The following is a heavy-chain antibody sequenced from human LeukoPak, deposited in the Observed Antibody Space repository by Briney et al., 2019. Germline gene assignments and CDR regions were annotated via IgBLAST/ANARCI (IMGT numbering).Heavy chain of an antibody. Sequence: ASVKVSCKVSGYTLTELSMHWVRQAPGKGLEWMGGFDPEDGETIYAQKFQGRVTMTEDTSTDTAYMELSSLRSEDTAVYYCAIWVFTLVYCSGGSCYVGYFDYWDQGSLVTVSS. CDR3: AIWVFTLVYCSGGSCYVGYFDY. V-gene: IGHV1-24*01. D-gene: IGHD2-15*01. J-gene: IGHJ4*02. CDR2: FDPEDGET. CDR1: GYTLTELS.